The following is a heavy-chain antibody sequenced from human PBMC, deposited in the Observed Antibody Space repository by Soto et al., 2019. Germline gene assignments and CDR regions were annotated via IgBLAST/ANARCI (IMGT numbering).Heavy chain of an antibody. Sequence: PGESLKISCKGSGYSFTSYWISWVRQMPGKGLEWMGRIDPSDSYTNYSPSFQGHVTISADKSISTAYLQWSSLKASDTAMYYCARRVAAAGTDYYGMDVWGQGTTVTVSS. CDR1: GYSFTSYW. CDR2: IDPSDSYT. V-gene: IGHV5-10-1*01. CDR3: ARRVAAAGTDYYGMDV. D-gene: IGHD6-13*01. J-gene: IGHJ6*02.